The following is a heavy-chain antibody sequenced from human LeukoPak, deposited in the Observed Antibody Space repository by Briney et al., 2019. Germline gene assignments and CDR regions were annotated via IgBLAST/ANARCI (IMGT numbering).Heavy chain of an antibody. V-gene: IGHV3-30*04. Sequence: GGSLRLSCAASGFTFSSYAMHWVRQAPGKGLEWVAVISYDGSNKYYADSVKGRFTISRDNSKNTLYLQMNSLRAEDTAVYYCARAIEWEPKLSSTYYYYYYGMDVWGQGTTVTVSS. J-gene: IGHJ6*02. CDR3: ARAIEWEPKLSSTYYYYYYGMDV. D-gene: IGHD1-26*01. CDR1: GFTFSSYA. CDR2: ISYDGSNK.